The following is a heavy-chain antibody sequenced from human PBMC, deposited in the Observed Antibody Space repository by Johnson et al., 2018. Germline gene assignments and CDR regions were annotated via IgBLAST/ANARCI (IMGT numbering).Heavy chain of an antibody. D-gene: IGHD2-15*01. CDR1: GYTFTSYD. Sequence: QVQLVQSGAEVTKPGASVKVSCKASGYTFTSYDINWVRQATGQGLEWMGWMNPNSGNTGYAKKFQGRGTMNRNTAISTAYMELSSLSSEDTAGYYRARGRGCSGGSCYGFAFDIWGQGTMVTVSS. CDR3: ARGRGCSGGSCYGFAFDI. V-gene: IGHV1-8*01. J-gene: IGHJ3*02. CDR2: MNPNSGNT.